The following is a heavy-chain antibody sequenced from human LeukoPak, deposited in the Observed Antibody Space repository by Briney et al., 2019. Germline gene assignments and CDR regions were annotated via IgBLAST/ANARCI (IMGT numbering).Heavy chain of an antibody. V-gene: IGHV3-30*19. Sequence: PGGSLRLSCAASGFTFSSYVMHWVRQAPGKGLEWVAVISYDGSNKCYADSVKGRFTISRDNSKNTLYLRMNSLRAEDTAVYYCARDIRVTVSSPDYWGQGTLVTVSS. J-gene: IGHJ4*02. CDR1: GFTFSSYV. CDR2: ISYDGSNK. CDR3: ARDIRVTVSSPDY. D-gene: IGHD5-18*01.